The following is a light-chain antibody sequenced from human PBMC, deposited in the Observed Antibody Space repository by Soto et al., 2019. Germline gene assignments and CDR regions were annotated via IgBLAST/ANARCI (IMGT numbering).Light chain of an antibody. J-gene: IGKJ4*01. CDR1: QSVSSSY. V-gene: IGKV3-20*01. CDR2: GAS. CDR3: HQYDRSPPT. Sequence: EIVLTQSPGTLSLSPGERATLSCRASQSVSSSYLAWYQQKPGQAPRLLIYGASSRAAGIPDRFSGSGSGTDFTLTISRLEPEDFAVYSCHQYDRSPPTFGGGTKVEIK.